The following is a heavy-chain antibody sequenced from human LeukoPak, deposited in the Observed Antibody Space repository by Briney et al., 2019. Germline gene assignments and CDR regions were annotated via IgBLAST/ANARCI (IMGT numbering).Heavy chain of an antibody. D-gene: IGHD3-10*01. J-gene: IGHJ4*02. CDR2: SDPEDGET. CDR3: ATEGPRPAMVRGVISRPFDY. Sequence: ASVKVSCKVSGYTLTELSMHWVRQAPGKGLEWMGGSDPEDGETIYAQKFQGRVTMTEDTSTDTAYMELSSLRSEDTAVYYCATEGPRPAMVRGVISRPFDYWGQGTLVTVSS. CDR1: GYTLTELS. V-gene: IGHV1-24*01.